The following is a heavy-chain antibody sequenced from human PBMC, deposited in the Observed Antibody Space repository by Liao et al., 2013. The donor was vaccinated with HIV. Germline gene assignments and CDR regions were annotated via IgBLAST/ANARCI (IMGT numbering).Heavy chain of an antibody. Sequence: QVQLQQWGAGLLKPSETLSLTCAVYGGSFSGYYWSWIRQPPGKGLEWIGEINHSGSTNYNPSLKSRVTISVDTSKNQFSLKLSSVTAADTAVYYCARAYCSSTSCYDFDYWGQGTLVTVSS. CDR1: GGSFSGYY. J-gene: IGHJ4*02. CDR3: ARAYCSSTSCYDFDY. CDR2: INHSGST. V-gene: IGHV4-34*01. D-gene: IGHD2-2*01.